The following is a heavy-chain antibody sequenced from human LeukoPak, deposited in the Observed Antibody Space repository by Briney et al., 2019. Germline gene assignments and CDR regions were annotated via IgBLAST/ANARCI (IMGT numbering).Heavy chain of an antibody. CDR3: ARVGIVGATTLTYFDY. CDR2: ISSSGSTI. Sequence: GGSLRLSCAASGFTFSSYEMNWVRQAPGKGLDWVSYISSSGSTIYYADSVKGRFTISRDNAKNSLYLQMNSLRAEDTAVYYCARVGIVGATTLTYFDYWGQGTLVTVSS. J-gene: IGHJ4*02. CDR1: GFTFSSYE. V-gene: IGHV3-48*03. D-gene: IGHD1-26*01.